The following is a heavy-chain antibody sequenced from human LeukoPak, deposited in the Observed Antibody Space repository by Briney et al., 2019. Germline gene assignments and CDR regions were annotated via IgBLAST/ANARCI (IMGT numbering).Heavy chain of an antibody. V-gene: IGHV4-31*03. Sequence: SETLSLTCTVSGGSISSGGYYWSWIRQHPGKGLEWIGYIYYSGSTYYNPSLKSRVTISVDTSKNQFSLKLSSVTAADTAVYYSARDSGRDGYSFDYWGQGTLVTVSS. D-gene: IGHD5-24*01. CDR1: GGSISSGGYY. J-gene: IGHJ4*02. CDR2: IYYSGST. CDR3: ARDSGRDGYSFDY.